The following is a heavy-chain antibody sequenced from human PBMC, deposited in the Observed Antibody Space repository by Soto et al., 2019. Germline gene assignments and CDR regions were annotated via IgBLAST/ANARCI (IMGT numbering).Heavy chain of an antibody. CDR1: GFTFSSYA. J-gene: IGHJ6*03. Sequence: GGSLRLSCAASGFTFSSYAMSWVRQAPGKGLEWVSAISGSGGSTYYADSVKGRFTISRDNSKNTLYLQMNSLRAEDTAVYYCAKEGVTGYCSSTSCYRYMDVWGKGTTVTVSS. D-gene: IGHD2-2*01. CDR3: AKEGVTGYCSSTSCYRYMDV. CDR2: ISGSGGST. V-gene: IGHV3-23*01.